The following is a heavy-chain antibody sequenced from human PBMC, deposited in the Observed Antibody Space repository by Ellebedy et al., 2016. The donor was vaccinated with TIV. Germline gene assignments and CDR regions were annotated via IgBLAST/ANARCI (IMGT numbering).Heavy chain of an antibody. CDR3: ARDGAMDV. CDR1: GFTFSDYD. V-gene: IGHV3-11*06. Sequence: GESLKISCEASGFTFSDYDMSWIRQAPGKGPEWFSYISNTGIYTNYADSVKGRFTIYRDNTENSLYLQMNSLRAEDTAVYYCARDGAMDVWGQGTTVTVSS. CDR2: ISNTGIYT. J-gene: IGHJ6*02.